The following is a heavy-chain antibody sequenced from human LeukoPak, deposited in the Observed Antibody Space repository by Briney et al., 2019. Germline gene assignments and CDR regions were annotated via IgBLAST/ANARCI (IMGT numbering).Heavy chain of an antibody. V-gene: IGHV4-61*01. Sequence: PSETLSLTCTVSGGPVSSASHYWSWIRQPPGKGLEWIGRIYSSGSTNYNPSLKSRVTMSLDTSKNQFSLKLSSVTAADTAVYYCAREWIVGATDYWGQGTLVTVSS. CDR1: GGPVSSASHY. D-gene: IGHD1-26*01. J-gene: IGHJ4*02. CDR3: AREWIVGATDY. CDR2: IYSSGST.